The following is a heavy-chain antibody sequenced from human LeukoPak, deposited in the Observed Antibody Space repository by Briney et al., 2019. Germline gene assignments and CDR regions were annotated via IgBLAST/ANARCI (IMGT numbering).Heavy chain of an antibody. D-gene: IGHD3-10*01. CDR1: EFPFWNYW. Sequence: EGSLRLSCAASEFPFWNYWMSWVRQAPGKGLEWVANIRHDGSEKNYVDSVKGRFTISRDNAKDLLYLQLHSLRAEDTAVYYCARDRGPYYYYYMDVWGKGTTVTVSS. J-gene: IGHJ6*03. V-gene: IGHV3-7*01. CDR3: ARDRGPYYYYYMDV. CDR2: IRHDGSEK.